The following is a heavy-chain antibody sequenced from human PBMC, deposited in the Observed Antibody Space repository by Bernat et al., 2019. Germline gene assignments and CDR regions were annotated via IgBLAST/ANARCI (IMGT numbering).Heavy chain of an antibody. CDR1: GGSFSGYY. D-gene: IGHD3-16*01. Sequence: QVQLQQWGAGLLKPSETLSLTCAVYGGSFSGYYWTWVRQSPGKGLEWIGEINHSGSTNYNPSLKSRVTISVDRYKNLFSLKLSSVTAADTAVYYCARGASSSAFAFDFWGQGTTVTVSS. J-gene: IGHJ4*02. CDR3: ARGASSSAFAFDF. V-gene: IGHV4-34*01. CDR2: INHSGST.